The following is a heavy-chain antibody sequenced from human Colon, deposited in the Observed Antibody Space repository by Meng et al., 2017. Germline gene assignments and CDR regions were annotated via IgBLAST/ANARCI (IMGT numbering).Heavy chain of an antibody. V-gene: IGHV3-30*01. Sequence: QVQLGESGGAVVQPGRALRLSCATSGFDFTSYAMHWVRQAPGKGLEWVAVISYDGSQKFYADSVKGRFTISRDFSKSTVSLQMDSLRVEDTAMYYCARDYGGPQWFAPWGQGTLVTVSS. J-gene: IGHJ5*02. D-gene: IGHD3-16*01. CDR2: ISYDGSQK. CDR3: ARDYGGPQWFAP. CDR1: GFDFTSYA.